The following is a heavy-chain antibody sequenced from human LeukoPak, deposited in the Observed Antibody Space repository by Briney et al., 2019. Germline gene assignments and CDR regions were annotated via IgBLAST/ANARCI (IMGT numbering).Heavy chain of an antibody. Sequence: SETLSLTCTVSGDSISSYYWSWIRQPPGKGLEWIGYIYYSGSTNYNPFFKSRVTISVDTSKNQFSLKLSSVTAADTAVYYCARDSLWQSTYYYYMDVWGKGTTVTVSS. CDR2: IYYSGST. J-gene: IGHJ6*03. CDR1: GDSISSYY. D-gene: IGHD6-19*01. CDR3: ARDSLWQSTYYYYMDV. V-gene: IGHV4-59*01.